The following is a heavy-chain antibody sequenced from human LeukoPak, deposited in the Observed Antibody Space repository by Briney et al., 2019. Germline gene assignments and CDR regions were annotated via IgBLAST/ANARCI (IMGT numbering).Heavy chain of an antibody. V-gene: IGHV4-31*03. CDR2: IYFSENT. CDR1: GGSLSSGGYY. Sequence: SETLSLTCTVSGGSLSSGGYYWSWIRQHPGRGLEWIGYIYFSENTYYNPSLKSRVTISVDTSKNQFSLKLSSVTAADTAVYYCARVSYGGNFFDYWGQGTLVTVSS. J-gene: IGHJ4*02. D-gene: IGHD2-21*01. CDR3: ARVSYGGNFFDY.